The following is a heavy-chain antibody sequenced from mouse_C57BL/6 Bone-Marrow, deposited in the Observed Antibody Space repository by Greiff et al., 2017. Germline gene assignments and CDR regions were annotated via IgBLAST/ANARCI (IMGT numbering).Heavy chain of an antibody. D-gene: IGHD2-2*01. V-gene: IGHV1-81*01. CDR3: ARGYGYGYYFDY. Sequence: QVQLKQSGAELARPGASVKLSCKASGYTFTSYGISWVKQRTGQGLEWIGEIYPRSGNTYYNEKFKGKATLTADKSSSTAYMELRSLTSEDSAVYFCARGYGYGYYFDYWGQGTTLTVSS. CDR1: GYTFTSYG. CDR2: IYPRSGNT. J-gene: IGHJ2*01.